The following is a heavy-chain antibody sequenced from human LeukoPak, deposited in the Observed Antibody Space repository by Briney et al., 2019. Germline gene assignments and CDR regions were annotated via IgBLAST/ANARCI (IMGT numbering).Heavy chain of an antibody. V-gene: IGHV3-21*01. J-gene: IGHJ4*02. CDR2: ISSGSSYI. CDR3: ARGVGATHFDY. Sequence: PGGPLRLSCAASGFTFSSYNMNWVRQAPGKGLEWVSSISSGSSYIYYADSVKGRFTISRDNAKNSLYLQISSLRAEDTAVYYCARGVGATHFDYWGQGTLVTVSS. CDR1: GFTFSSYN. D-gene: IGHD1-26*01.